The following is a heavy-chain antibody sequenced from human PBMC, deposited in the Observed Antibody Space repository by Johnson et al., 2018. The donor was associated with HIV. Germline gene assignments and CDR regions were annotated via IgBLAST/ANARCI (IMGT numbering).Heavy chain of an antibody. CDR1: GFTVSSNY. D-gene: IGHD2-15*01. V-gene: IGHV3-66*02. CDR3: ARDPRGLGVGPGEAFDI. Sequence: VQLVESGGGLVQPGGSLRLSCAASGFTVSSNYMSWVRQAPGKGLEWVSFIYDGGTTYYADSVKGRFTISRDNSKNTLYLQMNSLRAEDTAVYYCARDPRGLGVGPGEAFDIWGQGTMVTVSS. J-gene: IGHJ3*02. CDR2: IYDGGTT.